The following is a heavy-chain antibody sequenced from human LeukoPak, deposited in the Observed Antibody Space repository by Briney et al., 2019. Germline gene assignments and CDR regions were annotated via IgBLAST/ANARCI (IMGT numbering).Heavy chain of an antibody. J-gene: IGHJ5*02. CDR1: GDSISNYY. D-gene: IGHD3-22*01. CDR3: ARVNREYYSDTSGYHFP. Sequence: SETLSLTCSVSGDSISNYYWTWIRQPPGKGLEWIGYIYYSGSTNYNPSLKSRVTISVDTSKNQFSLKLSSVTAADTAVYYCARVNREYYSDTSGYHFPWGQGTLVTVSS. V-gene: IGHV4-59*01. CDR2: IYYSGST.